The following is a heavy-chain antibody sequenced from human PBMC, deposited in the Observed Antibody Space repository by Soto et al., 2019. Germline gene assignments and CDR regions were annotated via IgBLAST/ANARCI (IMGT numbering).Heavy chain of an antibody. Sequence: QITLKESGPTLVKPTQTLTLTCTFSGFSLTTSGVGVSWIRQPPGKALEWLALIYWDDDNLYSPSLKSRLTITKDTSKNQAVLTMTNMDPVDTATYYCARLSSTWYPYWGQGTLVTVSS. J-gene: IGHJ4*02. CDR2: IYWDDDN. V-gene: IGHV2-5*02. D-gene: IGHD6-13*01. CDR1: GFSLTTSGVG. CDR3: ARLSSTWYPY.